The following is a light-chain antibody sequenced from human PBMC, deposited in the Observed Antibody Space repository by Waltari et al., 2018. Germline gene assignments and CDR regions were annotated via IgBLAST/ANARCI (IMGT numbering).Light chain of an antibody. CDR1: QSVLYSSNDKNY. CDR2: WAS. CDR3: QQYYSGPRT. Sequence: DIVMTQSPDSLAVSLGERATINCKSSQSVLYSSNDKNYLAWYQQKPRKPPRLLIYWASTRESGVPDRFSGSGSGTDFTLTISSLQAEDVAVYYCQQYYSGPRTFGQGTKVEIK. V-gene: IGKV4-1*01. J-gene: IGKJ1*01.